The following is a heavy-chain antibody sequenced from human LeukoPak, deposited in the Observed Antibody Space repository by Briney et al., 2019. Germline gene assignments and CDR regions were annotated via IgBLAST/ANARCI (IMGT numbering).Heavy chain of an antibody. CDR1: GGTFSSYA. Sequence: ASVKVSCKASGGTFSSYAISCVRQAPGQGLEWMGRIIPILGIANYAQKFQGRVTITADKSTSTAYMELSSLRSEDTAMYYCARETASLSPEDIVVVPTATYFDYWGQGTLVTVSS. D-gene: IGHD2-2*01. J-gene: IGHJ4*02. CDR3: ARETASLSPEDIVVVPTATYFDY. CDR2: IIPILGIA. V-gene: IGHV1-69*04.